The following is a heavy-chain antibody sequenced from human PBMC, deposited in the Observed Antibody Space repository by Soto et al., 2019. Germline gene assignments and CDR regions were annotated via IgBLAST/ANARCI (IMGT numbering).Heavy chain of an antibody. D-gene: IGHD5-12*01. CDR1: GGSFSGYY. Sequence: PSETLSLTCAVYGGSFSGYYWSWIRQPPGKGLEWIGEINHSGSTNYNPSLKSRVTISVDKSKNQFSLKLSSVTAADTAVYYCARVMMATTPYYFDYWGQGTLVTVSS. J-gene: IGHJ4*02. V-gene: IGHV4-34*01. CDR2: INHSGST. CDR3: ARVMMATTPYYFDY.